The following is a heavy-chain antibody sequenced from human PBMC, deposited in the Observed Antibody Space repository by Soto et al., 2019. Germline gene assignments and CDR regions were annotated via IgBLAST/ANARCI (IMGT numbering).Heavy chain of an antibody. Sequence: QVQLVESGGGVVQPGRSLRLSCAASGFTFSNFGMHWVRQAPGKGLEWVAVISYEGSNEYYADSVKGRFTISRDNAKNTVSLLMNSLRVEDTAVYYCAKTITTFGVSSSSHDSRGRGALLDYWSQGTLVTVSS. CDR1: GFTFSNFG. CDR3: AKTITTFGVSSSSHDSRGRGALLDY. D-gene: IGHD3-3*01. V-gene: IGHV3-30*18. J-gene: IGHJ4*02. CDR2: ISYEGSNE.